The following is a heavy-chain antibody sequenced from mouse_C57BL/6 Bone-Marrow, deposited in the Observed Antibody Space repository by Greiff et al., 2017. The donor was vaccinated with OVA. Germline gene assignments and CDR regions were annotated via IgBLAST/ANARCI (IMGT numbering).Heavy chain of an antibody. CDR1: GFSFNTYA. D-gene: IGHD4-1*01. CDR3: VRSNWVYFDY. V-gene: IGHV10-1*01. Sequence: EVKLVESGGGLVQPKGSLKLSCAASGFSFNTYAMNWVRQAPGKGLEWVARIRSKSNNYATYYADSVKDRFTISRDDSESMLYLQMNNLKTEDTAMYYCVRSNWVYFDYWGQGTTLTVSS. CDR2: IRSKSNNYAT. J-gene: IGHJ2*01.